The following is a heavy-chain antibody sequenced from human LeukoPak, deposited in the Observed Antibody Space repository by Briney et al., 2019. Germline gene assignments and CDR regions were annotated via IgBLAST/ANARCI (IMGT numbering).Heavy chain of an antibody. Sequence: GGSLRLSCAASGFTFSSYVMTWVRQAPGKGLEWVSSSGTSGDTYYADPVKGRFTISRDNSKNTLYLQMNSLRAEDTAVYYCARWNYYFDYWGQGTLVTVSS. CDR1: GFTFSSYV. D-gene: IGHD1-7*01. V-gene: IGHV3-23*01. J-gene: IGHJ4*02. CDR3: ARWNYYFDY. CDR2: SGTSGDT.